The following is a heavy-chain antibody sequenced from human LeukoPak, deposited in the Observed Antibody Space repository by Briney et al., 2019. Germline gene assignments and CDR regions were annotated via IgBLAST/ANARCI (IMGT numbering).Heavy chain of an antibody. CDR2: INPNSGGT. V-gene: IGHV1-2*02. CDR1: GYTFTGYY. J-gene: IGHJ6*03. Sequence: ASVKVSCKASGYTFTGYYMHWVRQAPGQGLEWMGWINPNSGGTNYAQKFQGRVTMTRDTSISTAYMELSRLRSDDTAVYYCARDPGRRNRRVYMDVWGKGTTATVSS. D-gene: IGHD6-6*01. CDR3: ARDPGRRNRRVYMDV.